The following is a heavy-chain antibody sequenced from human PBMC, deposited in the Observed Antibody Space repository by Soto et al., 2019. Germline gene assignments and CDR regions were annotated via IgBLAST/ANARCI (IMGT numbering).Heavy chain of an antibody. V-gene: IGHV3-9*01. CDR3: AKGRGGSGSYYAGRFDY. Sequence: EVQLVESGGDLVQPGRSLRLSCAASGFTFDDYGMHWVRQAPGKGLEWVSGISWNGGSIGYADSVKGRFTISRDNAKNALYLRMNSLRPEDTALYYCAKGRGGSGSYYAGRFDYWGQGTLVTVSS. CDR1: GFTFDDYG. CDR2: ISWNGGSI. D-gene: IGHD3-10*01. J-gene: IGHJ4*02.